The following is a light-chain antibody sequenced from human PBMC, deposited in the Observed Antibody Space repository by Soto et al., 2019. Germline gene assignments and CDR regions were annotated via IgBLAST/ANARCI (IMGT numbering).Light chain of an antibody. CDR3: QQYHSSPRP. J-gene: IGKJ1*01. V-gene: IGKV3-20*01. Sequence: EIVLTQSTGTLSLSPVERATLSCRASQRVSSSTYLAWYHQRPGQAPRLLIYHTSYRATGIPDRFSGSGSGTDFTLTISRLEPEDFAVYYCQQYHSSPRPFGQGTKVDIK. CDR1: QRVSSSTY. CDR2: HTS.